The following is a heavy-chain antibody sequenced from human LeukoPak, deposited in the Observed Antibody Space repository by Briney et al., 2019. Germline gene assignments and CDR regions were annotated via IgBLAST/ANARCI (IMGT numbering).Heavy chain of an antibody. D-gene: IGHD2-2*01. Sequence: SETLSLTCTVSGGSISSYYWSWLRQPAGKGLEWIGRIYTSGSTNYNPSLKSRVSMSVDTSKNQFSLRLSSVTAADTAVYFCTRSGLTGMRKYPRPDYYYYEMDVWGQGTAVSVSS. V-gene: IGHV4-4*07. CDR1: GGSISSYY. CDR2: IYTSGST. CDR3: TRSGLTGMRKYPRPDYYYYEMDV. J-gene: IGHJ6*02.